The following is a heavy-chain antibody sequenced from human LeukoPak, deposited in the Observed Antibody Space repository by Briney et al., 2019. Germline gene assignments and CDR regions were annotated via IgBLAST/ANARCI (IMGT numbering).Heavy chain of an antibody. CDR3: AREVPPNAFDI. CDR1: GFTFSSYA. CDR2: ISYDGSNK. D-gene: IGHD2-2*01. V-gene: IGHV3-30*04. Sequence: GGSLRLSCAASGFTFSSYAMHWVRQAPGKGLEWVAVISYDGSNKYYADSMKGRFTISRDNSKNTLYLQMNSLRAEDTAVYYCAREVPPNAFDIWGQGTMVTVSS. J-gene: IGHJ3*02.